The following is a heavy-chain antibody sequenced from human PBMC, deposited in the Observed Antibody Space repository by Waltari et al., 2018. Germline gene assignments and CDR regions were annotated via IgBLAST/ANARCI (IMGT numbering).Heavy chain of an antibody. D-gene: IGHD1-1*01. J-gene: IGHJ4*02. V-gene: IGHV4-39*01. CDR3: ARHLPGTGVHY. CDR2: IYYSGST. Sequence: QLQLQESGPGLVKPSETLSLTCTVSGDSISSSSYYWGWIRQPPGKGLEWIGSIYYSGSTYYNPSLKSRVTISVDTSKNQFSLKLSSVTAADTAVYYCARHLPGTGVHYWGQGTLVTVSS. CDR1: GDSISSSSYY.